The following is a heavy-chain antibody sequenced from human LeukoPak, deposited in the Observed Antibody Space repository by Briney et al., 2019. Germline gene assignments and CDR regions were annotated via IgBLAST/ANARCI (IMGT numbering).Heavy chain of an antibody. CDR3: ARDKGVDNSGYYNGFFDF. CDR1: GFTYVNHA. CDR2: ISGSGDRT. Sequence: PGGSLRLSCAASGFTYVNHAMSWVRRAPGKGLDWVSGISGSGDRTHYADSVKGRFTISRDNSKNTMYLQMNGLRAEDTAVYYCARDKGVDNSGYYNGFFDFWGQGTLVTVSS. J-gene: IGHJ4*02. D-gene: IGHD3-22*01. V-gene: IGHV3-23*01.